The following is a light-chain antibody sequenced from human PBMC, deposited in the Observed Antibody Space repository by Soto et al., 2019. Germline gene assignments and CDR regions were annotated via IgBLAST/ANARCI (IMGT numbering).Light chain of an antibody. J-gene: IGLJ1*01. CDR1: SSYVGGYSH. CDR2: DVS. V-gene: IGLV2-14*03. CDR3: SAFTSRNTYV. Sequence: QSVLTQPASVSGSPGQSISISCTGTSSYVGGYSHVSWYQQHPGNAPKVMIYDVSNRPSGVSSRFSGSKSGNTAFLTISGLQAEDEADFYCSAFTSRNTYVFGTGTKVTVL.